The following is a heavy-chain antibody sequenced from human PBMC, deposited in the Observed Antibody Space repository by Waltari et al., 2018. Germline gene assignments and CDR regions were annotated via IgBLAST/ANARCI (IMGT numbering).Heavy chain of an antibody. CDR3: ARDRGRGLYLDS. J-gene: IGHJ4*02. V-gene: IGHV4-4*02. D-gene: IGHD2-15*01. Sequence: QLQLQESGPGLVKPSGTRSLTCAVSGDSMSRDDLWNWVRQPPGKGLEWIGQVHRSGRTNYNPSFAARVTVSVDTFNKQFSLTVTSATAADTAVYYCARDRGRGLYLDSWGPGMAVTVSP. CDR1: GDSMSRDDL. CDR2: VHRSGRT.